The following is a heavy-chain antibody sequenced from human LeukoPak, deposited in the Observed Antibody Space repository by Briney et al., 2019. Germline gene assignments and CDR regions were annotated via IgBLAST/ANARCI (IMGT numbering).Heavy chain of an antibody. D-gene: IGHD6-19*01. CDR1: GFTFSSYA. J-gene: IGHJ4*02. Sequence: GGSLRLSYAASGFTFSSYAMSWVRQAPGKGLEWVSAISGSGGSTYYADSVKGRFTISRDNSNNTLYLQMNSLRAEDTAVYYCAKDKYSSGWYLGFDYWGQGTLVTVSS. CDR2: ISGSGGST. CDR3: AKDKYSSGWYLGFDY. V-gene: IGHV3-23*01.